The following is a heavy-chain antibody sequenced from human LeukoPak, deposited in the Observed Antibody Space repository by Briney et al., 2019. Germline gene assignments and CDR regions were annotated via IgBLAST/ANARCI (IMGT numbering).Heavy chain of an antibody. CDR2: IYYSGST. J-gene: IGHJ4*02. CDR1: GGSISTYY. V-gene: IGHV4-59*12. CDR3: AREAPISDSGNYYKSLGY. Sequence: SETLSLTCSVSGGSISTYYWTWIRQPPGKGLEWIGYIYYSGSTNYNPSLKSRVTISLDTSKNQFSLKLSSVTAADTAVYYCAREAPISDSGNYYKSLGYWGQGTLVTVSS. D-gene: IGHD3-10*01.